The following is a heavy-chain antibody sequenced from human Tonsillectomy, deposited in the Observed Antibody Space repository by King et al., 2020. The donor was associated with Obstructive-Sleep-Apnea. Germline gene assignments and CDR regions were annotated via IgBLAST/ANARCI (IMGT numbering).Heavy chain of an antibody. CDR1: GFTFSSYS. CDR3: AREREGHY. Sequence: VQLVESGGGLVQPGGSLRLSCEVSGFTFSSYSMNWVRQAPGKGLEWVSYISSSSGTIYYADSVKGRFTISRDNAKNSLYLQMNSLRAEDTAVYYCAREREGHYWGQGPLVTVSS. V-gene: IGHV3-48*04. J-gene: IGHJ4*02. CDR2: ISSSSGTI.